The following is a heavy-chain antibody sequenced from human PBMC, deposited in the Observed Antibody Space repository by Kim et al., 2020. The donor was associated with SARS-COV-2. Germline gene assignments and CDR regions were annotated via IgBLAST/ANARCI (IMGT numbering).Heavy chain of an antibody. CDR3: AKDQSRCSGGSCYAFDY. CDR2: ISYDGSDK. V-gene: IGHV3-30*18. Sequence: GGSLRLSCVDYGFSINSYGMHWVRQAPGKGLEWVALISYDGSDKYYADSVKGRYTISRDNSKNTMYLQMNSLRAEDTAVYYCAKDQSRCSGGSCYAFDYWGQGSLVTVSS. J-gene: IGHJ4*02. CDR1: GFSINSYG. D-gene: IGHD2-15*01.